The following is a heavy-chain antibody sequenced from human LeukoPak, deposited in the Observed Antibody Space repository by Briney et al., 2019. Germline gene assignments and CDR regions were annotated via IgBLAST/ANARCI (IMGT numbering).Heavy chain of an antibody. D-gene: IGHD3-10*01. CDR3: ARGSITMVRGPRYNWFDP. CDR1: GGSFSGYY. V-gene: IGHV4-34*01. J-gene: IGHJ5*02. CDR2: IKHSGST. Sequence: PSETLSLTCAVYGGSFSGYYWSWIRQPPGKGLEWIGEIKHSGSTNYNPSLKSRVTISVDTSKNQFSLKLSSVTAADTAVYYCARGSITMVRGPRYNWFDPWGQGTLVTVSS.